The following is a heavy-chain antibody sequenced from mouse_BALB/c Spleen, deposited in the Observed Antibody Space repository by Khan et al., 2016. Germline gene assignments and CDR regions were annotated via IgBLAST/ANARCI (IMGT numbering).Heavy chain of an antibody. V-gene: IGHV3-2*02. D-gene: IGHD1-1*01. J-gene: IGHJ4*01. CDR3: ARSYYGDKDAMDY. CDR1: GYSITSDYA. Sequence: VQLKESGPGLVKPSQSLSLTCTVTGYSITSDYAWNWIRQFPGNRLEWMGYISYSGSTSYNQSLKSRISITRDTSKNQFFLQLNSVTSEDTATYYCARSYYGDKDAMDYWGQGTSVTVSS. CDR2: ISYSGST.